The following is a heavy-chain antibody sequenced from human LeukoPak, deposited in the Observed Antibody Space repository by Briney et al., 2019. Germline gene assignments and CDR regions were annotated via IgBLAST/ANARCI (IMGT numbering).Heavy chain of an antibody. CDR1: GFTFSSYS. CDR2: ISSSSSYI. D-gene: IGHD3-22*01. CDR3: ARDPKTYYYDSSGYPVY. V-gene: IGHV3-21*01. Sequence: PGGSLRLSCAASGFTFSSYSMNWVRQAPGKGLEWVSSISSSSSYIYYADSVKGRFTISRDNAKNSQYLQMNSLRAEDTAVYYCARDPKTYYYDSSGYPVYWGQGTLVTVSS. J-gene: IGHJ4*02.